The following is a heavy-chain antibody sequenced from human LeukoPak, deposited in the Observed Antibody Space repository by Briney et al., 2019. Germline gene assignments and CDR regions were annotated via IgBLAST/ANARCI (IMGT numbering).Heavy chain of an antibody. CDR3: ARVVSGWYLYYYYYMDV. J-gene: IGHJ6*03. CDR1: GYTFTSYD. Sequence: ASVKVSCKASGYTFTSYDINWGRQAPGQGLEWMGWMNPNSGKTGYAQKFQGRVTMTRNTSTSTAYMELSSLRSEDEAVYYCARVVSGWYLYYYYYMDVWGKGTTVTVSS. D-gene: IGHD6-19*01. CDR2: MNPNSGKT. V-gene: IGHV1-8*01.